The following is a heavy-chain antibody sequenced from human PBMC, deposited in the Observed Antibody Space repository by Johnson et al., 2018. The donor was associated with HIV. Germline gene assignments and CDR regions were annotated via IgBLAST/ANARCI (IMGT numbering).Heavy chain of an antibody. CDR1: GFTFSSYG. Sequence: VQLVESGGGVVQPGRSLKLSCAASGFTFSSYGMHWVRQAPGKGLEWMALTYYEGINKYYADSVKGRFTISKDNAKNSLFLQMNSLRAEDTAVYYCAGKGGSGYYGGAFDSWGPGTMVTVSS. CDR2: TYYEGINK. J-gene: IGHJ3*02. V-gene: IGHV3-33*03. CDR3: AGKGGSGYYGGAFDS. D-gene: IGHD3-22*01.